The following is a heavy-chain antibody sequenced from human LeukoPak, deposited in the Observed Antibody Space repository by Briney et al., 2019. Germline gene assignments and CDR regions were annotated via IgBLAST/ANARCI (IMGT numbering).Heavy chain of an antibody. J-gene: IGHJ4*02. CDR2: IYSGGST. CDR3: ARGGNGYNYALEY. Sequence: GGSLRLSCAASGFTVSSNHMSWVRQAPGKGLEWVSVIYSGGSTYYADCVKGRFTISRDNAKNSLYLQMNSLRAEDTAIYYCARGGNGYNYALEYWGQGTLVSVSS. D-gene: IGHD5-24*01. V-gene: IGHV3-53*01. CDR1: GFTVSSNH.